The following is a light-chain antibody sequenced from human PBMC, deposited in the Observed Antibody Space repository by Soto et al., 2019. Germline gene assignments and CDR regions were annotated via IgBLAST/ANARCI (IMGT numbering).Light chain of an antibody. CDR3: QRSYRSIS. Sequence: DIQMTQSPSSLFASVGDRVTITCRASQSISAYLNWYQQRPGKAPSLLIYAATRLHSGVPSRFSGSGSGTDFTLTISSLQPEDFATYYGQRSYRSISFGQGTRLEMK. J-gene: IGKJ5*01. CDR1: QSISAY. CDR2: AAT. V-gene: IGKV1-39*01.